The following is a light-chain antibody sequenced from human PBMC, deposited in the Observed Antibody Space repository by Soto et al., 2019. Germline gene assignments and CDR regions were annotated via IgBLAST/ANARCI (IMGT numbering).Light chain of an antibody. V-gene: IGLV2-8*01. CDR3: SSHGGSNNFYV. CDR2: EVS. Sequence: QSALTQPASVSGSPGQSITISCTGTSSDVGGYNFVSWYQQHPGKVPKLMIYEVSKRPSGVPDRFSASKSGNTASLTVSGLQAEDEADYYCSSHGGSNNFYVFGTGTKVTVL. J-gene: IGLJ1*01. CDR1: SSDVGGYNF.